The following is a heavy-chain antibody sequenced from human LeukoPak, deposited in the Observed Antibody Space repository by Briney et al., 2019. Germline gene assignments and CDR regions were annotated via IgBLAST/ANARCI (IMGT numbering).Heavy chain of an antibody. CDR2: ISNSGGRT. D-gene: IGHD1-20*01. V-gene: IGHV3-23*01. CDR1: GFTFSGFW. J-gene: IGHJ4*02. CDR3: AKVYNWNLD. Sequence: GGSLRLSCAVSGFTFSGFWMSWSRQAPGKGLEWASSISNSGGRTFYTDSVKGRFTISRDNSKNTLYLQMNSLRAEDTAVYYCAKVYNWNLDWGQGTLVTVSS.